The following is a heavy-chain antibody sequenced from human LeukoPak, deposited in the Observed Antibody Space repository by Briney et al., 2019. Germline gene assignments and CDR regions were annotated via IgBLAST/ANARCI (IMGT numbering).Heavy chain of an antibody. D-gene: IGHD4-11*01. V-gene: IGHV3-9*01. CDR3: AKDLNSNYFSFYFES. CDR1: GFTLDDYA. CDR2: MSLYSSDT. Sequence: PGGSLRLSCEASGFTLDDYAIHWGRQAPGKGLEWVSGMSLYSSDTAYADSVKGRFTISRDNAKNSLYIQMNSLRAEDTAFYYCAKDLNSNYFSFYFESWGQGTLVTVSS. J-gene: IGHJ4*02.